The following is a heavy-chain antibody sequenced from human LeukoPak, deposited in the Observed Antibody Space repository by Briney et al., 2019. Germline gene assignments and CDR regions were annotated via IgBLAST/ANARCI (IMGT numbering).Heavy chain of an antibody. Sequence: GGSLRLSCAASGFPFSSYAMYWVRQAPGKGLVWVARIHGDGDNISYADSVRGRFTISRDNTKDTLYLHVNSLRPEDTAVYYCARAQVGAPTDLWGQGTLVTVSS. V-gene: IGHV3-74*01. D-gene: IGHD1-26*01. CDR1: GFPFSSYA. CDR2: IHGDGDNI. CDR3: ARAQVGAPTDL. J-gene: IGHJ5*02.